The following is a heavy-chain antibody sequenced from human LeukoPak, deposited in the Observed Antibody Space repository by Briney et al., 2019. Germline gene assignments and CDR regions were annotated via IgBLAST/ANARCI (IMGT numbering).Heavy chain of an antibody. CDR1: NYTFTSYG. CDR3: ARGRVRRDAFDI. J-gene: IGHJ3*02. Sequence: ASVKVSCKASNYTFTSYGISWERQAPGQGLEWMGWINPYKGNTIYAQKVQDRVTMTTDTSTSTAYMELRSLRSDDTAVYYCARGRVRRDAFDIWGQGTMVTVSS. CDR2: INPYKGNT. D-gene: IGHD5/OR15-5a*01. V-gene: IGHV1-18*01.